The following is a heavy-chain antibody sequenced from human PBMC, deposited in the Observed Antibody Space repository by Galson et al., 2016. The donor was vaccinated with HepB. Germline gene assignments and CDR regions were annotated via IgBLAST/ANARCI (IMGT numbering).Heavy chain of an antibody. Sequence: SLRLSCAASGFTFTAYSMNWVRQAPGKGLEWISSITSSSDYIYYADSVKGRFTIDRDNAKESLFLRMNSLRAEDTAVYYCTRGGGIYYAIDVWGQGTTVIVS. CDR2: ITSSSDYI. CDR1: GFTFTAYS. CDR3: TRGGGIYYAIDV. J-gene: IGHJ6*02. V-gene: IGHV3-21*01. D-gene: IGHD3-16*01.